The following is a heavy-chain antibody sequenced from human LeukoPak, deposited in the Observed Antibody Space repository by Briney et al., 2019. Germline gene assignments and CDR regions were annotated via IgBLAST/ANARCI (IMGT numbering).Heavy chain of an antibody. CDR2: IYYSGST. D-gene: IGHD3-22*01. Sequence: PSETLSLTCTVSGGSISSSSYYWGWIRQPPGKGLEWIGSIYYSGSTYYNPSLKSRVTISVDTSKNQFSLKLSSVTAADTAVYYCARLDYDSSGYWGQGTLVTVSS. J-gene: IGHJ4*02. V-gene: IGHV4-39*01. CDR3: ARLDYDSSGY. CDR1: GGSISSSSYY.